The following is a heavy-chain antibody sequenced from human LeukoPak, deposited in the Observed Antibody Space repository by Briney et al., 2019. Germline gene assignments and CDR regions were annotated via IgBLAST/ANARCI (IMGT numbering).Heavy chain of an antibody. J-gene: IGHJ4*02. D-gene: IGHD2/OR15-2a*01. CDR2: INPNSGGT. CDR1: GYTFTDFY. V-gene: IGHV1-2*02. Sequence: ASVRVSCKSSGYTFTDFYMHWVRQAPGQGLEWMGWINPNSGGTNYAQKFQDRVTMTRDTSISTAYMDLSRLRSGDTAVYYCARDRTTIVHDYWGQGTLVTVSS. CDR3: ARDRTTIVHDY.